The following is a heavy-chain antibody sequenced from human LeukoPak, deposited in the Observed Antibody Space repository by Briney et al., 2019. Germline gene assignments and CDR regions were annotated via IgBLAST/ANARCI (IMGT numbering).Heavy chain of an antibody. CDR3: ARVLAGYYDSSGYSGNDAFDI. Sequence: NPGGSLRLSCAASGFTFSSYSMNWVRQAPGKGLEWVSSISSSSNHIYYADSVKGRFTISRDNAKNSLYLQMNSLRAEDTAVYYCARVLAGYYDSSGYSGNDAFDIWGQGTMVTVSS. CDR2: ISSSSNHI. D-gene: IGHD3-22*01. J-gene: IGHJ3*02. V-gene: IGHV3-21*01. CDR1: GFTFSSYS.